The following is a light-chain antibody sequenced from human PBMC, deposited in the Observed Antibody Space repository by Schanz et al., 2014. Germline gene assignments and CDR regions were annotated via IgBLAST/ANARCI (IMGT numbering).Light chain of an antibody. V-gene: IGLV2-14*03. CDR3: SSFRYSATQYGTQ. J-gene: IGLJ2*01. CDR1: SRDVGSYNF. Sequence: QSALTQPASVSGSPGQSITISCTGTSRDVGSYNFVSWYQQHPGKAPKLMIYDVSNRPSGVSNRFSGSKSGNTASLTISGLQPDDEADYYCSSFRYSATQYGTQFGGGTKLTVL. CDR2: DVS.